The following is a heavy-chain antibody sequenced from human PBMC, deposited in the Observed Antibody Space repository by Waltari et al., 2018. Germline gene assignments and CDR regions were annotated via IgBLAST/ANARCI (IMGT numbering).Heavy chain of an antibody. CDR3: ATGPSSSYHHYNIDYYYYGMDV. V-gene: IGHV1-3*01. CDR1: GYTFTSYA. Sequence: QVQLVQSGAEVKKPGASVKVSCKASGYTFTSYAMHWVRQAPGQRLEWMGWINAGNGNTKDSQKFQGRVTMTRDTSASTAYMELSSLRSEDTAVYYCATGPSSSYHHYNIDYYYYGMDVWGQGATVTVSS. D-gene: IGHD2-15*01. CDR2: INAGNGNT. J-gene: IGHJ6*02.